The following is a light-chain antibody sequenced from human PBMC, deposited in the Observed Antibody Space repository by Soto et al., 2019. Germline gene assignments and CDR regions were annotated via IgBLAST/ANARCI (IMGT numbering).Light chain of an antibody. Sequence: QSALTQPTSASGSPGQSVTISCTGTKNDIGVYDFVSWYQHHPGKAPRLIIYEVVQRPSGVPDRFSGSKSGNTAPLTVSGLQAADEADYFCKSYAGSNTYVFGSGTKLTVL. CDR2: EVV. CDR3: KSYAGSNTYV. J-gene: IGLJ1*01. CDR1: KNDIGVYDF. V-gene: IGLV2-8*01.